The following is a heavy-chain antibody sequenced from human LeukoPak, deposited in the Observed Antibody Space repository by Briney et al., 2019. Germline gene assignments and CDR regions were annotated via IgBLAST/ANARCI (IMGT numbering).Heavy chain of an antibody. J-gene: IGHJ3*02. CDR1: GGSISSGGYY. V-gene: IGHV4-30-2*01. CDR3: ARITDRTIFGEIMHGFDI. Sequence: PSQTLSLTCTVSGGSISSGGYYWSWIRQPPGKGLEWIGYIYHSGSTYYSPSLKSRGTISVDTSNNQFSLKLSSVTAADTAVYYCARITDRTIFGEIMHGFDIWGQGTPVTVSS. D-gene: IGHD3-3*01. CDR2: IYHSGST.